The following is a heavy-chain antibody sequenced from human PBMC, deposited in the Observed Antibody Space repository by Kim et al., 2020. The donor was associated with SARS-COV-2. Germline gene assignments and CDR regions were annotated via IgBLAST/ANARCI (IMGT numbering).Heavy chain of an antibody. CDR1: GFSFSSFV. Sequence: GGSLRLSCAASGFSFSSFVTKWVRQAPGKGLEWVSGISDSGVTTYYADSVKGRFTISRDNSKNTLYLQKNSPRADDTAVYFCAKARQGDSSSNWPDHWGQ. CDR3: AKARQGDSSSNWPDH. J-gene: IGHJ5*02. V-gene: IGHV3-23*01. CDR2: ISDSGVTT. D-gene: IGHD6-13*01.